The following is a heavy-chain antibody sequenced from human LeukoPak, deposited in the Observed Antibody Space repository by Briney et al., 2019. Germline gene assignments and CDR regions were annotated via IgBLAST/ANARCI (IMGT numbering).Heavy chain of an antibody. V-gene: IGHV4-39*07. D-gene: IGHD3-10*01. CDR1: GVSISSSNSY. CDR2: IYYSGST. CDR3: ARARGVRGVTDY. J-gene: IGHJ4*02. Sequence: SETLSLTCTVSGVSISSSNSYWGWIRQPPGKGLEWIGSIYYSGSTYYNPSLKSRVTISVDTSKNQFSLKLSSVTAADTAVYYCARARGVRGVTDYWGQGTLVTVSS.